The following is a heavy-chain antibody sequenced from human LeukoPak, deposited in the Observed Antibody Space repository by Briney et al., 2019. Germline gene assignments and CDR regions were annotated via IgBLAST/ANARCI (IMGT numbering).Heavy chain of an antibody. V-gene: IGHV1-24*01. CDR2: LHPEDREV. Sequence: GALVKVSCRVSGDTLTEISIHWVRQTPGKGLEWMGGLHPEDREVIYAQKFQGRVTMTEDSSTDTAYMDLRSLRSEDTAVYYCATAEQLVWGQGTLVTVSS. CDR1: GDTLTEIS. CDR3: ATAEQLV. D-gene: IGHD6-6*01. J-gene: IGHJ4*02.